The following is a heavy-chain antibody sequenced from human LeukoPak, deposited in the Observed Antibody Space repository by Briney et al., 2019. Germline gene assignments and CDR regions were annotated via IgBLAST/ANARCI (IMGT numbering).Heavy chain of an antibody. Sequence: GGSLRLSCAASGFTFSDYYMSWIRQAPGKVLEWVSYISSSSSYTNYADSVKGRFNISRDNAKNSLYLQMNSLRAEGTAVYYCARDLGYCSGGSCYSSGFDYWGQGTLVTVSS. V-gene: IGHV3-11*06. CDR2: ISSSSSYT. CDR3: ARDLGYCSGGSCYSSGFDY. D-gene: IGHD2-15*01. CDR1: GFTFSDYY. J-gene: IGHJ4*02.